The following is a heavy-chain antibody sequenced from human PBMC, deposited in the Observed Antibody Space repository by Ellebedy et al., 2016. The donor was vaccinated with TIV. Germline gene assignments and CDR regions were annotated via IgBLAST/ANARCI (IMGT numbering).Heavy chain of an antibody. V-gene: IGHV4-39*07. CDR1: GVSIGSGGYY. CDR2: IYYSGST. J-gene: IGHJ5*02. D-gene: IGHD3-10*01. Sequence: SETLSLXCSVSGVSIGSGGYYWSWIRQPPGKGLEWIGSIYYSGSTYYNPSLKRRVTISVDTSKNQFSLKLSSVTAADTAVYYCARRGYGSGRYNWFDPWGQGTLVTVSS. CDR3: ARRGYGSGRYNWFDP.